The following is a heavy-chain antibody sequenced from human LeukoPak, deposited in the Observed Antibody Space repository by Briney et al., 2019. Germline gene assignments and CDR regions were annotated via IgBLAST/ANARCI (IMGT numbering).Heavy chain of an antibody. D-gene: IGHD1-26*01. CDR3: ASEYSLDAFDI. CDR2: VYYGGSS. J-gene: IGHJ3*02. Sequence: SETLSLTCTVSGDSISSNSYFWGWIRQPPGKGLEWIGSVYYGGSSSYNPSLKSRVTISVDTSNNQFSLKLSSVTAADTAVYYCASEYSLDAFDIWGQGTMVTVSS. CDR1: GDSISSNSYF. V-gene: IGHV4-39*07.